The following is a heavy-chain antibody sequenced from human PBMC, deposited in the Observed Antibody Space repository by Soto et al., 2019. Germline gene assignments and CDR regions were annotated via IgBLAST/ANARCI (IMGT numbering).Heavy chain of an antibody. CDR1: GGSISSGDYY. V-gene: IGHV4-30-4*01. CDR2: IYYSGST. CDR3: AIYTAMEPTFDY. Sequence: SETLSLTCTVSGGSISSGDYYWSWIRQPPGKGLEWIGYIYYSGSTYYNPSLKSRVTISVDTSKNQFSLKLNSVTAADTAVYYCAIYTAMEPTFDYWGQGTLVTSPQ. D-gene: IGHD5-18*01. J-gene: IGHJ4*02.